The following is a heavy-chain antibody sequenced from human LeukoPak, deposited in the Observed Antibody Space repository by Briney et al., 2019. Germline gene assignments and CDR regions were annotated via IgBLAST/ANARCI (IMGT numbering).Heavy chain of an antibody. CDR1: GYTFTSYG. CDR3: ARVSRDCSSTSCARAPRYFDY. V-gene: IGHV1-2*02. Sequence: GASVKVSCKASGYTFTSYGISWVRQAPGQGLEWMGWINPNSGGTNYAQKFQGRVTMTRDTSISTAYMELSRLRSDDTAVYYCARVSRDCSSTSCARAPRYFDYWGQGTLVTVSS. J-gene: IGHJ4*02. CDR2: INPNSGGT. D-gene: IGHD2-2*01.